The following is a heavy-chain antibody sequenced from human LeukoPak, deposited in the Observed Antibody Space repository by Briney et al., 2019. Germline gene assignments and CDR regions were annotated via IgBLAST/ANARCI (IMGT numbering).Heavy chain of an antibody. CDR3: ARDLSIAAAGIFDY. Sequence: GGSLRLSCAASGFTFSSYAMHWVRQAPGKGLEWVAVISYDGSNKYYADSVKGRFTISGDNSKNTLYLQMNSLRAEDTAVYYCARDLSIAAAGIFDYWGQGTLVTVSS. V-gene: IGHV3-30*04. D-gene: IGHD6-13*01. CDR2: ISYDGSNK. J-gene: IGHJ4*02. CDR1: GFTFSSYA.